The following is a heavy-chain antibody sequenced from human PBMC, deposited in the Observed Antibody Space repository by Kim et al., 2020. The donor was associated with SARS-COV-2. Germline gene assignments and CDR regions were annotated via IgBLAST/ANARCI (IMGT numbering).Heavy chain of an antibody. CDR2: TYFTSKWNN. CDR3: AREDSNYRIDY. D-gene: IGHD1-26*01. CDR1: GDSVSSNSVT. V-gene: IGHV6-1*01. Sequence: SQTLSLTCAISGDSVSSNSVTWNWIRQSPSKGLEWLGRTYFTSKWNNDYALSMKSRLTINADTSKNQFSLQLNSVTPEDTAVYYCAREDSNYRIDYWGQGTLVTVSS. J-gene: IGHJ4*02.